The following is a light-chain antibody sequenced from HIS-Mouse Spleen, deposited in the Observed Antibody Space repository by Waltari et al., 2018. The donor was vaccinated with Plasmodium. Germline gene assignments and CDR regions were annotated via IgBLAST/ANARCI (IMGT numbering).Light chain of an antibody. J-gene: IGLJ2*01. CDR1: SRDVGGYNY. V-gene: IGLV2-11*01. CDR3: CSYAGSYTLV. Sequence: QSALTQPRSVSGSPGPSVTISCPGTSRDVGGYNYVSWYQQHPGKAPKLMIYDVSKRPSGVPDRFSGSKSGNTASLTISGLQAEDEADYYCCSYAGSYTLVFGGGTKLTVL. CDR2: DVS.